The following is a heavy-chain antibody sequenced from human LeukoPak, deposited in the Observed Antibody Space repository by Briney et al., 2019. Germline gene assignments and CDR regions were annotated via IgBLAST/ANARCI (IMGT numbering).Heavy chain of an antibody. J-gene: IGHJ4*02. D-gene: IGHD3-10*01. CDR1: GFTFSDYW. V-gene: IGHV3-7*01. CDR3: VRHFGSGTYTVDY. Sequence: GGSLRLSCAASGFTFSDYWMSWVRQVPGKGLEWVADIKQDGSEKYYVDSVKGRFTISRDNAKNSLYLQMNSLRAEDTAVYYCVRHFGSGTYTVDYWGQGTLVTVSS. CDR2: IKQDGSEK.